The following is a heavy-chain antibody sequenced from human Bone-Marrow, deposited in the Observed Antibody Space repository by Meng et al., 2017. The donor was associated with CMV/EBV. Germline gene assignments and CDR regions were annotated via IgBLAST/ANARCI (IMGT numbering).Heavy chain of an antibody. CDR3: ARRLRGGQFDY. CDR2: ISSRGRTI. V-gene: IGHV3-11*01. D-gene: IGHD5-18*01. CDR1: GFNFSDYY. J-gene: IGHJ4*02. Sequence: CAASGFNFSDYYMSWIRQAPGKGLEWVSYISSRGRTINHADSVKGRFTIYRDNAKNSLYLQMNSLRAEDTAVYYCARRLRGGQFDYWGQGTLVTVSS.